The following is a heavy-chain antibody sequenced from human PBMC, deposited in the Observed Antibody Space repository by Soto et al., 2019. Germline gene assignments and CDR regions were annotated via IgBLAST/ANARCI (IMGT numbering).Heavy chain of an antibody. D-gene: IGHD3-9*01. V-gene: IGHV3-48*03. CDR1: GFTFSSYS. Sequence: GGSLRLSCVSSGFTFSSYSMVWVRPAPGKGLQWVSYIFVTGATIYYADCVKGRFTVSRDNAKNSLFLLMNSLRAEDTGIYYCARDKDWAFDYWGQGNLVTVSS. CDR3: ARDKDWAFDY. CDR2: IFVTGATI. J-gene: IGHJ4*02.